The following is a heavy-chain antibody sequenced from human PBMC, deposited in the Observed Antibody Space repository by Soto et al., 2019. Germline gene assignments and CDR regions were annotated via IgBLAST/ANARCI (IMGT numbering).Heavy chain of an antibody. V-gene: IGHV3-66*01. Sequence: GGSLRLSCAASGFTVSSNYMSWVRQAPGKGLEWVSVIYSGGSTYYADSVKGRFTISRDNSKNTLYLQMNSLRAEDTAVYYCVWYYGSGSGDYYYMDVWGKGTTVTVSS. J-gene: IGHJ6*03. CDR3: VWYYGSGSGDYYYMDV. CDR2: IYSGGST. CDR1: GFTVSSNY. D-gene: IGHD3-10*01.